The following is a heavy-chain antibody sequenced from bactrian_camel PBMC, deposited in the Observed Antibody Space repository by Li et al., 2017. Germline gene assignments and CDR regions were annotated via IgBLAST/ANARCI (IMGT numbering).Heavy chain of an antibody. CDR3: VRGALVGWERRFGY. CDR1: GFTFSSAA. D-gene: IGHD5*01. J-gene: IGHJ6*01. V-gene: IGHV3S35*01. Sequence: VQLVESGGGLVQPGGSLRFSCVCSGFTFSSAAMSWARQAPGKGLEWVSIINSDGGNTYYADSVKGRFTISRDNAKNTVYLQMDSLKPEDAAVYYCVRGALVGWERRFGYWGQGTQVTVS. CDR2: INSDGGNT.